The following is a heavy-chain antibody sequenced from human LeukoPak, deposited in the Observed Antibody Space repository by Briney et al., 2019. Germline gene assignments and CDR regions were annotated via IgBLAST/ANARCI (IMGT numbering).Heavy chain of an antibody. J-gene: IGHJ6*03. D-gene: IGHD6-13*01. V-gene: IGHV4-38-2*02. CDR3: ARVGAGSSWYSFSYYYYYMDV. CDR1: GYSISSGYY. Sequence: PSETLSLTCTVSGYSISSGYYWGWIRQPPGKGLEWIGSIYHSGSTYYNPSLKSRVTISVDTSKNQFSLKLSSVTAADTAVYYCARVGAGSSWYSFSYYYYYMDVWGKGTTVTVSS. CDR2: IYHSGST.